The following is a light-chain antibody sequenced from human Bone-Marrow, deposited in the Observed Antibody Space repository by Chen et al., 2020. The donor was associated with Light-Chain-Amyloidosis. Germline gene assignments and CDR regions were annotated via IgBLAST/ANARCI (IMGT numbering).Light chain of an antibody. CDR1: NLGSTS. J-gene: IGLJ3*02. V-gene: IGLV3-21*02. CDR3: QVWDRSSDRPV. Sequence: YVLTHPSSSPVAPAQTAPIACGGNNLGSTSVHWYQQTPGQAPLLVDYDDSDRPSGIPERLSGTNSGNTATLTISRVEAGDEADYYCQVWDRSSDRPVFGGGTKLTVL. CDR2: DDS.